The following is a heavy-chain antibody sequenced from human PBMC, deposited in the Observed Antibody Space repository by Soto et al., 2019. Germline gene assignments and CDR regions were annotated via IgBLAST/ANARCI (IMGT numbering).Heavy chain of an antibody. D-gene: IGHD6-13*01. CDR3: ARELKAALVRGWFDP. CDR1: GFTFSSYG. CDR2: IWYDGSNK. V-gene: IGHV3-33*01. J-gene: IGHJ5*02. Sequence: PGGSLRLSCAASGFTFSSYGMHWVRQAPGKGLEWVAVIWYDGSNKYYADSVKGRFTISRDNSKNTLYLQMNSLRAEDTAVYYCARELKAALVRGWFDPWGQGTLVTVSS.